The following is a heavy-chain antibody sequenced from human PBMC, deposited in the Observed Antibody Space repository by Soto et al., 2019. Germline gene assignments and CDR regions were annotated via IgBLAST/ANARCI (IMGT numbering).Heavy chain of an antibody. CDR3: SKGPGGFGSLTPRVDF. D-gene: IGHD1-26*01. V-gene: IGHV3-23*01. J-gene: IGHJ4*02. CDR1: GFTFNNYA. Sequence: EVQLLESGGGLVQPGGSLRLSCAASGFTFNNYAMTWVRQAPGKGLEWVSAISGGGDTTSYADSVKGRFTVSRDGSKNPPYLQVSSLRAEDTALYYWSKGPGGFGSLTPRVDFWGQGTLVTVSS. CDR2: ISGGGDTT.